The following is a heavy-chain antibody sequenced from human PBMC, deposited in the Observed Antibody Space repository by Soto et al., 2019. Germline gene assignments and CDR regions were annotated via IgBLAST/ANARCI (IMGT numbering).Heavy chain of an antibody. CDR3: PRADTIFGVVTYNWFDP. CDR2: IIPIFGTA. V-gene: IGHV1-69*01. CDR1: GGTFSSYA. Sequence: QVQLVQSGAEVKKPGSSVKVSCKASGGTFSSYAISWVRQAPGQGLEWMGGIIPIFGTANYAQKFQGRVTITADESTSTAYMELSSLRSEDTAVYYCPRADTIFGVVTYNWFDPWGQGTLVTVSS. D-gene: IGHD3-3*01. J-gene: IGHJ5*02.